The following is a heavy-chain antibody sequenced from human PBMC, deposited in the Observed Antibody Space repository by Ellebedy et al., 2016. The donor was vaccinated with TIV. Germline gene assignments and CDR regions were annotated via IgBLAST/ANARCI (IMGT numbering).Heavy chain of an antibody. CDR1: GFTFSSYS. V-gene: IGHV3-21*01. Sequence: GGSLRLSCAASGFTFSSYSMNWVRQAPGKGLEWVSSISSSSSYIYYADSVKGRFTISRDNAKNSLYLQMNSLRAEDTAVYYCARDGGYCSGGSCYSYLDYWGQGTLVTVSS. CDR3: ARDGGYCSGGSCYSYLDY. D-gene: IGHD2-15*01. J-gene: IGHJ4*02. CDR2: ISSSSSYI.